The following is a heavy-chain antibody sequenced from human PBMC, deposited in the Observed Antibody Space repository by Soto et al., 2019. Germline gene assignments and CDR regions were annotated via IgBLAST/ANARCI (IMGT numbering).Heavy chain of an antibody. CDR2: ISYDGSNK. V-gene: IGHV3-30*03. CDR1: GFTFSSYG. CDR3: ATVGPYYAIPRTYYYYYGMDF. D-gene: IGHD3-9*01. J-gene: IGHJ6*02. Sequence: QVQLVESGGGVVQPGRSLRLSCAASGFTFSSYGMHWVRQAPGKGLEWVAVISYDGSNKYYAESVKGLFTNSRDNSKNTLSLPRNSLSAEDTAVYYCATVGPYYAIPRTYYYYYGMDFWGQGTTVAVSS.